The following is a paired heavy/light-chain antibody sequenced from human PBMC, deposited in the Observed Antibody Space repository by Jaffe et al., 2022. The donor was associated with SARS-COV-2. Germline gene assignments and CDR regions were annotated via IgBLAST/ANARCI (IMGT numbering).Light chain of an antibody. J-gene: IGLJ2*01. Sequence: YELTQPPSVSVSPGQTAYIACSGNMLGHRYPCWYQHNPGQSPVLVIYEGDKRPSGIPGRFSASTSGNTATLTISGTQPVDEADYYCQVWDNDNMVFGGGTQLTVL. CDR1: MLGHRY. CDR3: QVWDNDNMV. CDR2: EGD. V-gene: IGLV3-1*01.
Heavy chain of an antibody. CDR2: VYHTGHT. CDR3: ARKMASGLYYGLDI. D-gene: IGHD3-10*01. J-gene: IGHJ6*02. CDR1: GGSIASGNW. Sequence: QLKESGPGLVEPSGTLSLTCAVSGGSIASGNWWNWVRQAPGKGLEWIGGVYHTGHTRYNPSLESRATISEDQSSGYFSLELTSVTAADTAIYFCARKMASGLYYGLDIWGQGTTVTVSS. V-gene: IGHV4-4*02.